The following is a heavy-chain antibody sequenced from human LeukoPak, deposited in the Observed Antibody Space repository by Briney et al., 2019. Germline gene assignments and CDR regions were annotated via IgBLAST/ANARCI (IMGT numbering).Heavy chain of an antibody. D-gene: IGHD2-21*02. CDR3: ARHVTAYYFDS. J-gene: IGHJ4*02. V-gene: IGHV4-59*08. CDR2: IYYRGST. CDR1: GGSISSYY. Sequence: PSETLSLTCTVSGGSISSYYWSWIRQPPGKGLEWIGYIYYRGSTNYNPSLKSRVTISVDTSKNQFSLKLSSVTAADTAVYYCARHVTAYYFDSWGQGTLVTVSS.